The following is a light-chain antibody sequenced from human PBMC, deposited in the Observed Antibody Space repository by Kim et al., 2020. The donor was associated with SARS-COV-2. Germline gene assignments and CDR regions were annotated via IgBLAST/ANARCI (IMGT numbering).Light chain of an antibody. CDR1: QDIRNE. Sequence: IQMTQSPSSLSASVGDRVTITCRASQDIRNELAWYQQKSGKAPELLIYAASSFQSGVPSRFRGFGSGTDFTLTISSLQPDDFATYYCLHDYDYPRTFGQGTKVDIK. CDR3: LHDYDYPRT. J-gene: IGKJ1*01. CDR2: AAS. V-gene: IGKV1-6*01.